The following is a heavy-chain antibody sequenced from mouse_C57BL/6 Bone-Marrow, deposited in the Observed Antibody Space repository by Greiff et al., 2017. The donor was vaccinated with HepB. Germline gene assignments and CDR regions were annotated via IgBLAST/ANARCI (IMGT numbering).Heavy chain of an antibody. D-gene: IGHD3-3*01. J-gene: IGHJ2*01. CDR1: GYTFTDYE. CDR3: TALGGYYFDY. CDR2: IDPETGGT. V-gene: IGHV1-15*01. Sequence: VQLQQSGAELVRPGASVTLSCKASGYTFTDYEMHWVKQTPVHGLEWIGAIDPETGGTAYNQKFKGKAILTADKSSSTAYMERRSLTSEDSAVYYYTALGGYYFDYWGQGTTLTVSS.